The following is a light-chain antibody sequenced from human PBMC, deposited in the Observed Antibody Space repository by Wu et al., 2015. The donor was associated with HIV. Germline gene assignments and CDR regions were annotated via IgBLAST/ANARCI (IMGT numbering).Light chain of an antibody. V-gene: IGKV3-20*01. CDR2: GAS. J-gene: IGKJ4*01. CDR3: QQYGSSPLT. CDR1: QSVNNNN. Sequence: EIVLTQSPGTLSLSPGERITLSCRASQSVNNNNLAWYQHKPGQAPRLLIYGASSRATVIPERFSGSGSGTDFTLTISRLEPEDFAVYYCQQYGSSPLTFGGGTEGGGSN.